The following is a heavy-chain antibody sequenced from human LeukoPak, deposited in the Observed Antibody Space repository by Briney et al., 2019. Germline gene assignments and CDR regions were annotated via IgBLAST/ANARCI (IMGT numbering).Heavy chain of an antibody. CDR1: GYTSTNYD. CDR3: ARMNYYDSSGEDNWFDP. J-gene: IGHJ5*02. Sequence: ASVKVSCKASGYTSTNYDINWVRQATGQGLEWMGWMNPNSGNTGFAQKFQDRVTLTRNTSISTAYMELSSLRSEDTAVYYCARMNYYDSSGEDNWFDPWGQGTLVTVSS. CDR2: MNPNSGNT. V-gene: IGHV1-8*01. D-gene: IGHD3-22*01.